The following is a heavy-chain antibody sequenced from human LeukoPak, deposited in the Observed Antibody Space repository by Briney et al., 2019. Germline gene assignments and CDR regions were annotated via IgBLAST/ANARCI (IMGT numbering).Heavy chain of an antibody. J-gene: IGHJ4*02. CDR1: GGSISSSSYY. D-gene: IGHD3-10*01. V-gene: IGHV4-39*01. CDR2: IYYSGST. CDR3: AGNYYGSGSYDY. Sequence: TSETLSLTCTVSGGSISSSSYYWGWIRQPPGKGLEWIGSIYYSGSTYYNPSLKSRVTISVDTSKNQFSLKLSSVTAADTAVYYCAGNYYGSGSYDYWGQGTLVTVSS.